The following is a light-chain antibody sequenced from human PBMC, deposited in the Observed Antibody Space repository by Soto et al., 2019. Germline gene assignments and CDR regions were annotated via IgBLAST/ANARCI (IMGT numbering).Light chain of an antibody. V-gene: IGKV3-11*01. J-gene: IGKJ4*01. CDR1: QSFSTY. CDR3: QQRSNWPPVT. CDR2: DAS. Sequence: EIVLTHSPATLSLSPGERATLSCRASQSFSTYLAWYQQKPGKAPRLLIYDASNRATGIPARFSGSGSGTDFTLTINSLEPEDFAVYYCQQRSNWPPVTFGGGTKVEFK.